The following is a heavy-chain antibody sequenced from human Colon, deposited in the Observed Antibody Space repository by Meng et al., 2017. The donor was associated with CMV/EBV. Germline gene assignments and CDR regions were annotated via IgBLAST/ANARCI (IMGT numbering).Heavy chain of an antibody. CDR3: VRSSGWSLFDY. D-gene: IGHD6-19*01. CDR1: GYTFSDYY. J-gene: IGHJ4*02. V-gene: IGHV1-2*02. Sequence: QGRLMQSGAGVKEPGASVKVSCKTSGYTFSDYYRHWVRQAPGQGLEWMGWIRSDGSATNYAQKFRGRVTMTRDASVSTAYMELSGLTSDDTAVYFCVRSSGWSLFDYWGPGALVTVSS. CDR2: IRSDGSAT.